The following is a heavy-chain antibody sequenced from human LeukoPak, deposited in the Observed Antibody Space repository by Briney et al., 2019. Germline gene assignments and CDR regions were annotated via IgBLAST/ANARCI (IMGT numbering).Heavy chain of an antibody. CDR1: GFTFSSYS. Sequence: PGGSLRLSCAASGFTFSSYSMNWVRQAPGKGLEWVSSISSSSSYIYYADSVKGRFTISRDNAKNSLYHCASSLGTLTYYDFWSGYGCYYYGMDVWGQGTTVTVSS. D-gene: IGHD3-3*01. CDR3: GYGCYYYGMDV. CDR2: ISSSSSYI. V-gene: IGHV3-21*01. J-gene: IGHJ6*02.